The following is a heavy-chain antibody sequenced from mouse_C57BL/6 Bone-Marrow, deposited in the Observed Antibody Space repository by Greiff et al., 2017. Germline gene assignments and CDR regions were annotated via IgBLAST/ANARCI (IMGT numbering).Heavy chain of an antibody. J-gene: IGHJ4*01. Sequence: VQLQQSGAELVKPGASVKISCKASGYAFSSYWMNWVKQRPGKGLEWIGQIYPGDGDTTYNGKFKGKATLTADKSSSTAYMQLSSLTSEDSAVYFCATILLRYYYAMDDWGQGTSVTVSS. D-gene: IGHD1-1*01. V-gene: IGHV1-80*01. CDR3: ATILLRYYYAMDD. CDR1: GYAFSSYW. CDR2: IYPGDGDT.